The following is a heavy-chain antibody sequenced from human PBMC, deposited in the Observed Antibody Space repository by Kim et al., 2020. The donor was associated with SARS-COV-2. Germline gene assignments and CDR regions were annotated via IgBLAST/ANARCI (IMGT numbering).Heavy chain of an antibody. V-gene: IGHV4-34*01. CDR3: ARVAPLHKRGYSYGLYYYYYYGMDV. Sequence: SETLSLTCAVYGGSFSGYYWSWIRQPPGKGLEWIGEINHSGSTNYNPSLKSRVTISVDTSKNQFSLKLSSVTAADTAVYYCARVAPLHKRGYSYGLYYYYYYGMDVWGQGTTVTVSS. CDR1: GGSFSGYY. CDR2: INHSGST. J-gene: IGHJ6*02. D-gene: IGHD5-18*01.